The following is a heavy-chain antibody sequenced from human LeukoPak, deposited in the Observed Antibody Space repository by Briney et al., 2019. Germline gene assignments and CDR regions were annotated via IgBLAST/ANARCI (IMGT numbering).Heavy chain of an antibody. V-gene: IGHV1-58*02. Sequence: SVKVSCRASGFTFTSSAMQWVRQARGQRLEWIGWIVVGSGNTSYAQKFQERVTITRDMSTSTAYMELSSLRSEDTAVYYCAVWDYDCWSGYSGDAFDIWGQGTMVTVSP. CDR2: IVVGSGNT. D-gene: IGHD3-3*01. CDR1: GFTFTSSA. J-gene: IGHJ3*02. CDR3: AVWDYDCWSGYSGDAFDI.